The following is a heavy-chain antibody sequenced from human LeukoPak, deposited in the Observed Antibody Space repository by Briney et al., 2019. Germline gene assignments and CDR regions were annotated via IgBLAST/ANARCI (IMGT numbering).Heavy chain of an antibody. CDR1: GFTFNNYW. CDR3: ARMGYSSSSNDS. V-gene: IGHV3-7*01. Sequence: GGSLRLSCAASGFTFNNYWMSWVRQAPGKGQEWVTNIKQDGSVKYYVYSVKGRFTISRDNPKNSLYLQMNSLRAEDTAVYYCARMGYSSSSNDSWGQGTLVIVSS. J-gene: IGHJ4*02. D-gene: IGHD6-6*01. CDR2: IKQDGSVK.